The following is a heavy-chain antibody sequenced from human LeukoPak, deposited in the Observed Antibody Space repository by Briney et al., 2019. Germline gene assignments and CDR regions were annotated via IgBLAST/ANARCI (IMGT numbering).Heavy chain of an antibody. CDR3: VRDMSGKYSFDY. D-gene: IGHD1-26*01. V-gene: IGHV3-64D*06. J-gene: IGHJ4*02. Sequence: GGSLRLSCAASGFTLTWHVMHWVRQAPGKALEYVSFIHHNGEMTSYAESVRGRFTVSRDNSKNTLFLELSSLRTDDTAVYYCVRDMSGKYSFDYWGQGTLVIVST. CDR2: IHHNGEMT. CDR1: GFTLTWHV.